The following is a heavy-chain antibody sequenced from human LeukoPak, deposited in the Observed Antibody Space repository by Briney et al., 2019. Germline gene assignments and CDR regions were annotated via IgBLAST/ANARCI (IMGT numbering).Heavy chain of an antibody. CDR3: ARGSIAVAVYLDY. J-gene: IGHJ4*02. CDR2: INHSGST. Sequence: PSETLSLTCAVYGGSFSGYYWSWIRQPPGKGLEWIGEINHSGSTNYNPSLKSRVTISVDTSKNQFSLKLSSVTAADTAVYYCARGSIAVAVYLDYWGQGTLVTVSS. CDR1: GGSFSGYY. V-gene: IGHV4-34*01. D-gene: IGHD6-19*01.